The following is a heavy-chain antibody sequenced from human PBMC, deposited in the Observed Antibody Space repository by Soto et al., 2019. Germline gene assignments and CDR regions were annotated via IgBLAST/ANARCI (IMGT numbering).Heavy chain of an antibody. CDR1: GYTFTGYY. V-gene: IGHV1-2*04. CDR3: ARADLGYCSGGSCPDDAFDI. D-gene: IGHD2-15*01. J-gene: IGHJ3*02. CDR2: INPNSGGT. Sequence: GASVKVSCKASGYTFTGYYMHWVRQAPGQGLEWMGWINPNSGGTNYAQKFQGWVTMTRDTSISTAYMELSRLRSDDTAVYYCARADLGYCSGGSCPDDAFDIWGQGTMVT.